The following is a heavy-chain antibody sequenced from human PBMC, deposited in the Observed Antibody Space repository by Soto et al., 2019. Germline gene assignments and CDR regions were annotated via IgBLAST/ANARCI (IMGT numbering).Heavy chain of an antibody. CDR2: IKGDGSEI. CDR3: ARDWTDSWSGLFDY. V-gene: IGHV3-7*01. CDR1: GFTFSTYT. J-gene: IGHJ4*02. Sequence: GGSLRLSCASSGFTFSTYTMNWVRQAPGKGLEWVANIKGDGSEIHYVDSVKGRFSISRDNAKNSLYLQMNSLRAEDTAVYYCARDWTDSWSGLFDYWGQGTLVTVSS. D-gene: IGHD3-3*01.